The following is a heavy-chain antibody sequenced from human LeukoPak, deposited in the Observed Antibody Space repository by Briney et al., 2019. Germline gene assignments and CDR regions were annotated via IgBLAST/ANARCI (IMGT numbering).Heavy chain of an antibody. Sequence: SVNVSCKASGGTFSRYAISWVRQAPGQGLDWMGGIIPIFGTANYAQKFQGRVTITADESTSTAYMEVSSLRSDDTTVYYCARAYSGYDFFDYWGQGILVTVSS. CDR2: IIPIFGTA. D-gene: IGHD5-12*01. CDR1: GGTFSRYA. J-gene: IGHJ4*02. V-gene: IGHV1-69*13. CDR3: ARAYSGYDFFDY.